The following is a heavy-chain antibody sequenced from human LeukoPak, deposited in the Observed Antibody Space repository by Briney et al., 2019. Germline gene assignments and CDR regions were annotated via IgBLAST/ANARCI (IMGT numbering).Heavy chain of an antibody. J-gene: IGHJ4*02. CDR1: GGSISSSSYY. CDR2: IYHSGST. V-gene: IGHV4-39*07. Sequence: SETLSLTCTVSGGSISSSSYYWGWIRQPPGKGLEWIGEIYHSGSTNYNPSLKSRVTISVDKSKNQFSLKLSSVTAADTAVYYCARVRFLEWLSLDFDYWGQGTLVTVSS. D-gene: IGHD3-3*01. CDR3: ARVRFLEWLSLDFDY.